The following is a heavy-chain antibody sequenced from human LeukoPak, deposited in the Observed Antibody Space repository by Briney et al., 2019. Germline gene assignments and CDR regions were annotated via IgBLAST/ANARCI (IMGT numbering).Heavy chain of an antibody. V-gene: IGHV1-69*13. CDR2: IIPIFGTA. CDR3: ARLRGDYYYMDV. J-gene: IGHJ6*03. D-gene: IGHD3-3*01. CDR1: GGTFSSYA. Sequence: SVKVSCKASGGTFSSYAISWVRQAPGQGLEWMGGIIPIFGTANYAQKFQGRVTITADESTSTAYMELSSLRSEDTAVYYCARLRGDYYYMDVWGKGTTVTVSS.